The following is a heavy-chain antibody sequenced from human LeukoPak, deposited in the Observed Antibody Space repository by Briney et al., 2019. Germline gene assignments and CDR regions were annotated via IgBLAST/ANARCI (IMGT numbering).Heavy chain of an antibody. CDR1: GFPFSSNY. CDR3: ARRGYTYGCDY. J-gene: IGHJ4*02. V-gene: IGHV3-53*05. Sequence: PGGSLRLSCAVPGFPFSSNYMSWVRPAPGKGLEWVSVIFRGGNTYYADSVRGRFTSSRDNSKNTLYLQMNSLRAEDTAVYYCARRGYTYGCDYWGQGTLVAVSS. D-gene: IGHD5-18*01. CDR2: IFRGGNT.